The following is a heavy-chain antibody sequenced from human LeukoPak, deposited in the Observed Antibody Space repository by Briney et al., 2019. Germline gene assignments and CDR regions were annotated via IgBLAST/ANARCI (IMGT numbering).Heavy chain of an antibody. J-gene: IGHJ5*02. CDR1: GGSISRSGYS. CDR3: ARGGDSSGYEGRFDP. V-gene: IGHV4-30-4*07. CDR2: IYYTGST. Sequence: PSQTLSPTCAVSGGSISRSGYSWSWIRQPPGKGLDWIAYIYYTGSTYYNPSLKSRVTISLDTSKNQFSLKLTSVTAADTAVYYCARGGDSSGYEGRFDPWGQGTLVTVSS. D-gene: IGHD3-22*01.